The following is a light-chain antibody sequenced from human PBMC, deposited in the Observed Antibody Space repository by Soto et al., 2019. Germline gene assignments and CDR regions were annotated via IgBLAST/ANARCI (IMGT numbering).Light chain of an antibody. Sequence: QMTQSPSSLSASVGDRVTITCRASQSISSWLAWYQQKPGKAPKLLIYAASNLYTGVPSRFSGSRSGTEFTLTISSLQPEDFASYYCLQDYGDSWTFGQGTKVDIK. J-gene: IGKJ1*01. CDR1: QSISSW. CDR2: AAS. V-gene: IGKV1-5*01. CDR3: LQDYGDSWT.